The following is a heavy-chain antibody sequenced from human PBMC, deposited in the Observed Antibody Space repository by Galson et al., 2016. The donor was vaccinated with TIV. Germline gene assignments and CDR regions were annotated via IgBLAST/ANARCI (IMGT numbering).Heavy chain of an antibody. CDR2: FDPEAGRT. J-gene: IGHJ1*01. CDR1: GYTLSEIA. V-gene: IGHV1-24*01. Sequence: SCKVSGYTLSEIAMHWVRQAPGEGLEWVGGFDPEAGRTIYAQKFHGRVTVTEGTATDTAYMELNNLRSDDTAIYYCARDALEWTVWGQLVSWCQGTLVTVSS. CDR3: ARDALEWTVWGQLVS. D-gene: IGHD3-16*01.